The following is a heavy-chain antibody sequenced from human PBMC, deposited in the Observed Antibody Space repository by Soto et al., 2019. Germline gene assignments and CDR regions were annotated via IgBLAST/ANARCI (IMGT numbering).Heavy chain of an antibody. CDR3: ASQRQLVRTDSYNGMDV. CDR1: GGTFSSYA. V-gene: IGHV1-69*13. Sequence: ASVKVSCKASGGTFSSYAISWVRQAPGQGLEWMGGIIPIFGTANYAQKFQGRVTITADESTSTAYMELSSLRSEDTAVYYCASQRQLVRTDSYNGMDVWGHGTPVTVS. CDR2: IIPIFGTA. J-gene: IGHJ6*02. D-gene: IGHD6-6*01.